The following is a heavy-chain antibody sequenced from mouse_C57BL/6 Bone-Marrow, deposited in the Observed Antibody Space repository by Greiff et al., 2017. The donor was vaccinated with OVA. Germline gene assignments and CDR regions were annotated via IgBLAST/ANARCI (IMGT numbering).Heavy chain of an antibody. CDR2: IYPGSGST. CDR1: GYTFTSYW. Sequence: QVQLQQPGAELVKPGASVKMSCKASGYTFTSYWITWVKQRPGQGLEWIGDIYPGSGSTNYNEKFKSKATLTVDTSSSTAYMQLSSLTSEDSAVYYCARELIYYYGSRPSAWFADWGQGTLVTVSA. J-gene: IGHJ3*01. D-gene: IGHD1-1*01. CDR3: ARELIYYYGSRPSAWFAD. V-gene: IGHV1-55*01.